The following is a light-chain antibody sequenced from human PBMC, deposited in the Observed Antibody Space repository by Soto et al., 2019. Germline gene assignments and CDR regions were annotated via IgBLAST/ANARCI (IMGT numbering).Light chain of an antibody. CDR3: QQYHSWPPRT. CDR2: DTS. CDR1: QFVSSR. V-gene: IGKV3D-15*01. J-gene: IGKJ1*01. Sequence: EIVLTQSPDTLSLSPGERATLSCRASQFVSSRLAWYQQRPGQVPRLLIYDTSTRAPGIPARFSGSGSGTEFTLTISSLQSEDFAVYYCQQYHSWPPRTFGQGTKVDIK.